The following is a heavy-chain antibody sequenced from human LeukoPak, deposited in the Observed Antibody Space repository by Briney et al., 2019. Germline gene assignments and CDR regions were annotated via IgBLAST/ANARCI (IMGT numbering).Heavy chain of an antibody. Sequence: VASVKVSCKAPGGTFSSYAISWVRQAPGQGLEWMGGIIPIFGTSNYAQKFQGRVTITADESTSTAYMELSSLRSEDTAGYYCARTYTSLVVTTAFDIWGQGTMVTVSS. V-gene: IGHV1-69*01. CDR3: ARTYTSLVVTTAFDI. CDR2: IIPIFGTS. D-gene: IGHD3-22*01. CDR1: GGTFSSYA. J-gene: IGHJ3*02.